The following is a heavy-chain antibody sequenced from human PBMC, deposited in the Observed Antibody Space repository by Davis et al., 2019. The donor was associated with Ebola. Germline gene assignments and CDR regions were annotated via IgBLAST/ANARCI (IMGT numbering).Heavy chain of an antibody. J-gene: IGHJ5*02. CDR2: IWYDGSNK. Sequence: PGGSLRLSCAASGFTFSSYGMHWVRQAPGKGLEWVAVIWYDGSNKYYADSVKGRFTISRDNAKNSLYLQMNSLRAEDTAVYYCARDPGGFDPWGQGTLVTVSS. V-gene: IGHV3-33*01. CDR3: ARDPGGFDP. CDR1: GFTFSSYG.